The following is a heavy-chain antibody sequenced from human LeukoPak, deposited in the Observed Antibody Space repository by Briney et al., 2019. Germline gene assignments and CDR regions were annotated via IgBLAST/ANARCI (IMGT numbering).Heavy chain of an antibody. CDR2: IHYSGST. CDR1: GGSISSSSYY. CDR3: ATYLFRGDTHYFDY. J-gene: IGHJ4*02. D-gene: IGHD3-10*01. Sequence: SETLSLTCTVSGGSISSSSYYWGWIRQPPGKGLEWIGSIHYSGSTYYNPSLKSRVTISLDTSKNLFSLKLSSVTAADTAVYYCATYLFRGDTHYFDYWGQGIVVTVSS. V-gene: IGHV4-39*07.